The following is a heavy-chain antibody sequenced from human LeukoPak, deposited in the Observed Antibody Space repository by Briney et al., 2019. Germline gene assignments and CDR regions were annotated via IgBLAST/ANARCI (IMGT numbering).Heavy chain of an antibody. CDR3: ARVDYYDSSGYYY. D-gene: IGHD3-22*01. CDR2: IYHSGST. V-gene: IGHV4-4*02. CDR1: GFTFSSYSM. Sequence: GSLRLSCAASGFTFSSYSMNWVRQPPGKGLEWIGEIYHSGSTNYNPSLKSRVTISVDKSKNQFSLKLSSVTAADTAVYYCARVDYYDSSGYYYWGQGTLVTVSS. J-gene: IGHJ4*02.